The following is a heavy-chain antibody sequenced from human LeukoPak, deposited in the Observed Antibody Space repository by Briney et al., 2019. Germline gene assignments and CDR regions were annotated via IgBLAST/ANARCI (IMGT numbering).Heavy chain of an antibody. J-gene: IGHJ2*01. CDR3: ARQPGMTAKSWYFDL. D-gene: IGHD2-2*01. Sequence: GESLKISCEGSGYXFTKYWIGWVRQMPGKGLERMGIIHPGDSHTWYSPSFQGQVTISADKSISMAYLQWSSLKASDTAMYFCARQPGMTAKSWYFDLWGRGNLVTVSS. V-gene: IGHV5-51*01. CDR2: IHPGDSHT. CDR1: GYXFTKYW.